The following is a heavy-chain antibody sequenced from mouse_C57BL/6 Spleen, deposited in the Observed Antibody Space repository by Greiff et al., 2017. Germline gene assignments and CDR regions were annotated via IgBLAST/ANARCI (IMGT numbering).Heavy chain of an antibody. V-gene: IGHV5-17*01. D-gene: IGHD2-3*01. CDR2: ISSGSSTI. J-gene: IGHJ2*01. CDR3: ARGGYYDY. CDR1: GFTFSDYG. Sequence: EVKLMESGGGLVKPGGSLKLSCAASGFTFSDYGMHWVRQAPEKGLEWVAYISSGSSTIYYAETVKGRFTISRDNAKNTLLLQMTSLRSEDTAMYYCARGGYYDYWGQGTTLTVSS.